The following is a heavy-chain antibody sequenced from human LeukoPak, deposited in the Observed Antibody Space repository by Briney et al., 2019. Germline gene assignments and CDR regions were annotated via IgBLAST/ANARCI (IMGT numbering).Heavy chain of an antibody. CDR3: ARCGYYYPFDY. D-gene: IGHD3-22*01. CDR2: IYYSGTT. CDR1: GGSINSYY. V-gene: IGHV4-59*08. Sequence: PSETLSLTCTVSGGSINSYYWSWIRQPPGKGLEWIGYIYYSGTTNYNPSLKSRVTISVDTSKNQFSLKLSSVTAADTAVYYCARCGYYYPFDYWGQGTLVTVSS. J-gene: IGHJ4*02.